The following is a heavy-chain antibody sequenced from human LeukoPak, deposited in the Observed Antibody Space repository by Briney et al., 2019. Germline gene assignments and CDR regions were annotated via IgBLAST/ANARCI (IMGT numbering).Heavy chain of an antibody. CDR1: GFTFGNAW. V-gene: IGHV3-7*01. J-gene: IGHJ2*01. Sequence: GGSLRLSCAASGFTFGNAWMTWVRQAPGKGLEWVANIKQDGSQKYYVDSVKGRFTISRDNAKNSLYLQMDSLRAEDTAVYYCARDRATVVTGDWYFDLWGRGTLVTVSS. CDR3: ARDRATVVTGDWYFDL. CDR2: IKQDGSQK. D-gene: IGHD4-23*01.